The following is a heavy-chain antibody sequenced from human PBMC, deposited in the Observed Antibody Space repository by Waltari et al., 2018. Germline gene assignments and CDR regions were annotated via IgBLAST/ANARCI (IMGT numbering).Heavy chain of an antibody. CDR1: GGSFSGYY. J-gene: IGHJ4*02. Sequence: QVQLQESGPGLVKPSETLSLTCAVSGGSFSGYYWGWIRQPPGKGLEWIGYISGSSGSTDYNPSLTSRVTISRDTSKNQFSLKLSSVTAADTAVYYCARGGGGWSDNSLDVWGRGVLVTVSS. D-gene: IGHD6-19*01. CDR3: ARGGGGWSDNSLDV. V-gene: IGHV4-59*12. CDR2: ISGSSGST.